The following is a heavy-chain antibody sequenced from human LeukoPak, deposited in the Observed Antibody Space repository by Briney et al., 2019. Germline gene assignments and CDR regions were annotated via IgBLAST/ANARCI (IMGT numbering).Heavy chain of an antibody. CDR2: IYYSGST. J-gene: IGHJ4*02. CDR1: GGSISSYY. CDR3: ARQSRDSSGWYSSVYYFDY. Sequence: SETLSLTCTVSGGSISSYYWSWIRQPPGKGLEWIGYIYYSGSTNYNPSLKGRVTISVDTSKNQFSLKLSSVTAADTAVYYCARQSRDSSGWYSSVYYFDYWGQGTLVTVSS. D-gene: IGHD6-19*01. V-gene: IGHV4-59*08.